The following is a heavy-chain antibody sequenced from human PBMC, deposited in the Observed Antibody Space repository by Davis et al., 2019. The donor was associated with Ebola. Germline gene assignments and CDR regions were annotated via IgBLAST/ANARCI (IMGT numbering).Heavy chain of an antibody. CDR3: ARARIAARWSPFDY. D-gene: IGHD6-6*01. CDR2: INHSGST. J-gene: IGHJ4*02. Sequence: PSETLSLTCAVYGGSFSGYYWSWIRQPPGKGLEWIGEINHSGSTNYNPSLKSRVTISVDTSKNQFSLKLSSVTAADTAVYYCARARIAARWSPFDYWGQGTLVTVSS. CDR1: GGSFSGYY. V-gene: IGHV4-34*01.